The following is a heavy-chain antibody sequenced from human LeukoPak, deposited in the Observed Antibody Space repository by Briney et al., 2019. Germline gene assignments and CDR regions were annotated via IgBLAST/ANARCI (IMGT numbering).Heavy chain of an antibody. D-gene: IGHD4-17*01. J-gene: IGHJ4*02. CDR2: ISSSSSYI. Sequence: PGGSLRLSCAASGFTFSSYSMNWVRQAPGKGLEWVSSISSSSSYIYYADSVKGRFTISRDNAKNSLYLQMNSLRAEDTAVYYCARSPLRQRGPGGYDYWGQGTLVTVSS. CDR3: ARSPLRQRGPGGYDY. CDR1: GFTFSSYS. V-gene: IGHV3-21*01.